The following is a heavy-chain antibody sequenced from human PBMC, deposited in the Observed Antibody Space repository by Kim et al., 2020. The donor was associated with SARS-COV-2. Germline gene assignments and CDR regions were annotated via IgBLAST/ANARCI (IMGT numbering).Heavy chain of an antibody. CDR3: AKGFGYYFDY. CDR2: IYSGGSST. V-gene: IGHV3-23*03. Sequence: GGSLRRSCAASGFTFSSYAMSWVRQAPGKGLEWVSVIYSGGSSTYYADSVKGRFTISRDNSKNTLYLQMNSLRAEDTAVYYCAKGFGYYFDYWGQGTLVT. J-gene: IGHJ4*02. CDR1: GFTFSSYA. D-gene: IGHD3-16*01.